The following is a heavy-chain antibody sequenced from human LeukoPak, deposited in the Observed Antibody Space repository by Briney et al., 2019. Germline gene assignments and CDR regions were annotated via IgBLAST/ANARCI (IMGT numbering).Heavy chain of an antibody. CDR2: INHSGSI. J-gene: IGHJ6*02. V-gene: IGHV4-34*01. Sequence: SETLSLTCAVYGGSFSGYYWSWIRQPPGKGLEWIGEINHSGSINYNPSLKSRVTISVDTSKNQFSLKLSSVTAADTAVYYCARTEWGGYYYYGMDVWGQGTTVTVSS. CDR3: ARTEWGGYYYYGMDV. D-gene: IGHD1-26*01. CDR1: GGSFSGYY.